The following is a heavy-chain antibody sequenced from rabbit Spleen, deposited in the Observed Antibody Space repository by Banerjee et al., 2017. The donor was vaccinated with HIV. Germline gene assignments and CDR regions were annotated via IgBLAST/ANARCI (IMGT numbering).Heavy chain of an antibody. Sequence: QEQVEESGGGLVQPEGFLALTCKASGFTISSSYYMCWVRQAPGKGLEWIGCIYGGSSGSIYYASWAKGRFTISKTSSTTVTLQLNSLTAADTATYFCARDGAGGSYFALWGPGTLVTVS. D-gene: IGHD8-1*01. CDR2: IYGGSSGSI. J-gene: IGHJ6*01. CDR1: GFTISSSYY. V-gene: IGHV1S45*01. CDR3: ARDGAGGSYFAL.